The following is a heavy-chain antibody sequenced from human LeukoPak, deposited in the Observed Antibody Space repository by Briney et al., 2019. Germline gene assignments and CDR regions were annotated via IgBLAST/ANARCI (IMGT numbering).Heavy chain of an antibody. V-gene: IGHV5-51*01. J-gene: IGHJ4*02. D-gene: IGHD2-2*01. Sequence: GGSLKISCKWSGYSFSSYWSAWVRQMPGKGLEWMGVIYPRDSRTTYSPSFQGQVTISADKSISTAYLQWTSLKASDTAMYYCARHLSDITSSPNYWGPGSLVTVSS. CDR3: ARHLSDITSSPNY. CDR2: IYPRDSRT. CDR1: GYSFSSYW.